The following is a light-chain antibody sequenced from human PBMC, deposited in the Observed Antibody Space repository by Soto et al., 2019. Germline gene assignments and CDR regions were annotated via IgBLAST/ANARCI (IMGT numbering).Light chain of an antibody. CDR1: SSNIGAVYD. CDR2: GNS. Sequence: QSVLTQPPSVSGAPGQRVTISCTGSSSNIGAVYDVHWYQQLPGTAPKLLIYGNSNRPSGVPDRFSGSNSGTSASLAITGLQAEDEADYYCQSYDSSLSRVFGGGTKLTVL. J-gene: IGLJ2*01. CDR3: QSYDSSLSRV. V-gene: IGLV1-40*01.